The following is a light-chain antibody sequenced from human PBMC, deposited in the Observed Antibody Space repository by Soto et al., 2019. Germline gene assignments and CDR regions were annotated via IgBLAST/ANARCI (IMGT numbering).Light chain of an antibody. CDR1: SSDIGAYNF. V-gene: IGLV2-14*03. J-gene: IGLJ2*01. Sequence: QSALPQPASVSGSPGQSSTISFTGTSSDIGAYNFVSWYQQHPGKAPKLMLYDVNIRPSGVSNRFSGSKSGNTASLTISGLQAEEEADYSCTSWTTSTTMIFGGGSKLTVL. CDR3: TSWTTSTTMI. CDR2: DVN.